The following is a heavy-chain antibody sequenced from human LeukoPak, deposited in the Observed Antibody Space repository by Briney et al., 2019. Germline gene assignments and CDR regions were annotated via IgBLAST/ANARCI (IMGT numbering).Heavy chain of an antibody. V-gene: IGHV3-7*01. Sequence: AEGSLRLSCAGSGFTFRNYWMGWVRQPPGKGLEWVANIRQDGGDNHYVDSVKGRFTISRDNARNSLSLQMNSLRAEDTAVYYCTKWSTSGSYYTEWGQGTLVIVSS. CDR3: TKWSTSGSYYTE. CDR2: IRQDGGDN. CDR1: GFTFRNYW. D-gene: IGHD3-10*01. J-gene: IGHJ4*02.